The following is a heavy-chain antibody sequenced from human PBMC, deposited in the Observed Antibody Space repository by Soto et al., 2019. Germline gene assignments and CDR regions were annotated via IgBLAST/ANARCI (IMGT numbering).Heavy chain of an antibody. J-gene: IGHJ4*02. CDR1: GFTFDNAW. CDR3: ITTYSGTPARPYFDF. V-gene: IGHV3-15*01. Sequence: VQLVESGGGLVKPGGSLRLSCAASGFTFDNAWMSWVRQAPGKGLAWVGRIKSGGTADYAAPVKGRFTISRDDSKNTLYLQMSSLKTEDTAVYYCITTYSGTPARPYFDFWGQGTLVTVSS. D-gene: IGHD1-26*01. CDR2: IKSGGTA.